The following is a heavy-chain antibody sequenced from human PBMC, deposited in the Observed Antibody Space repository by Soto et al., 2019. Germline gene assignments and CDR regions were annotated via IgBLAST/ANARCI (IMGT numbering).Heavy chain of an antibody. J-gene: IGHJ6*02. V-gene: IGHV3-33*01. CDR1: GFNFNNYG. Sequence: QAQLVESGGGVVQPGRSLRLSGAASGFNFNNYGMHWVRQAPGKGLEWVAVIWNDGNGYYYANSVKGRFTISRDNSKNTLYLQMSSLRAEDTAVYYCARRQISPPTRGAASARGGMDVWGQGTTVTVAS. CDR2: IWNDGNGY. D-gene: IGHD6-13*01. CDR3: ARRQISPPTRGAASARGGMDV.